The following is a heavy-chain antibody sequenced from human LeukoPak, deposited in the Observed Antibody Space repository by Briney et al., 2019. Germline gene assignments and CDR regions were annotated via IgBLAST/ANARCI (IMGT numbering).Heavy chain of an antibody. D-gene: IGHD2-2*01. V-gene: IGHV4-59*01. J-gene: IGHJ6*03. Sequence: SETLSLTCTVSGGSISSYYWSWIRQPPGKGLEWIGYIYYSGSTNYNPSLKSRVTISVDTSKNQFSLKLSSVTAADTAVYYCARQLPDIVVVPAAAAARYYYYYMDVWGKGTTVTISS. CDR3: ARQLPDIVVVPAAAAARYYYYYMDV. CDR2: IYYSGST. CDR1: GGSISSYY.